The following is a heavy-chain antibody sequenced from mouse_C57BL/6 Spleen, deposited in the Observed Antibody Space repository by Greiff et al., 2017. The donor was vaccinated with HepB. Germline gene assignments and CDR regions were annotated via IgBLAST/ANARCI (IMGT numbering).Heavy chain of an antibody. CDR3: TRCRDKHVAWFAY. J-gene: IGHJ3*01. Sequence: QVQLQQPGAELVMPGASVKLSCKASGYTFTSYWMHWVKQRPGQGLEWIGEIDPSDSYTNYNQKFKGKSTLTVDKSSSTAYMQISSLPSEDSAVYYCTRCRDKHVAWFAYWGQGTLVTVSA. V-gene: IGHV1-69*01. CDR2: IDPSDSYT. CDR1: GYTFTSYW.